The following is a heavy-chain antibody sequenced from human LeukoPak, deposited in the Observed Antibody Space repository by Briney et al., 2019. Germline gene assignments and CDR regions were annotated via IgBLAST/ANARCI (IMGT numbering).Heavy chain of an antibody. J-gene: IGHJ4*02. CDR3: ASAAYTGAWYVY. CDR2: INPDSGGT. Sequence: GASVKVSCKASGYTFTDYYMHWVRQAPGQGLEWMERINPDSGGTNYIQRFQGRVTMTRDTSISTAYLELTWLRSDDTAVYYCASAAYTGAWYVYWGPGTLVTVSS. V-gene: IGHV1-2*06. D-gene: IGHD6-19*01. CDR1: GYTFTDYY.